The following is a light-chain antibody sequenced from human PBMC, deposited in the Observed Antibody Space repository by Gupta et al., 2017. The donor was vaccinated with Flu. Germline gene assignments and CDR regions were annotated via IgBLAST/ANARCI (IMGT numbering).Light chain of an antibody. J-gene: IGLJ3*02. CDR1: GSNIGSNS. Sequence: VTVSCSGSGSNIGSNSVYWYKQNPGPAPKLLIYRNSQRPSGIPDRFSGSKSGTSASLAISGLRSGDEADYYCAAWDDSLNGWVFGGGTKLTVL. CDR2: RNS. CDR3: AAWDDSLNGWV. V-gene: IGLV1-47*01.